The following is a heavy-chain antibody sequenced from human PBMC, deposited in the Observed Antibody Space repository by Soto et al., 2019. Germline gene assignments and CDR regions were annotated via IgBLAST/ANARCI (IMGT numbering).Heavy chain of an antibody. CDR1: GGSVSSGSYY. CDR3: AGYVGGLYYFDY. CDR2: IYYSGST. J-gene: IGHJ4*02. Sequence: ETLSLTCTVSGGSVSSGSYYWSWIRQPPGKGLEWIGYIYYSGSTNYNPSLKSRVTISVDTSKNQFSLKLSSVTAADTAVYYCAGYVGGLYYFDYWGQGTLVTVSS. V-gene: IGHV4-61*01. D-gene: IGHD3-16*01.